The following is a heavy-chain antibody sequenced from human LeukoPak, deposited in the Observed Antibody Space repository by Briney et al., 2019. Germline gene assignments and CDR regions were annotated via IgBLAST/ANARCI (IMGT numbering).Heavy chain of an antibody. Sequence: TXXXXAMSWVRQAPGKGLEWVSAISGSGGSTYYAGSVKGRFTISRDNSKNTLYLQMNSLRAEDTAVYYCARALRAVAGTPYWGQGTLVTVSS. V-gene: IGHV3-23*01. J-gene: IGHJ4*02. CDR3: ARALRAVAGTPY. CDR1: TXXXXA. CDR2: ISGSGGST. D-gene: IGHD6-19*01.